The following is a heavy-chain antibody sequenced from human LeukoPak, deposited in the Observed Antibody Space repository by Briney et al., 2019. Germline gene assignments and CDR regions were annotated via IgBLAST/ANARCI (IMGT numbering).Heavy chain of an antibody. CDR1: GYTFTGYY. CDR2: INPNSGGT. J-gene: IGHJ6*02. CDR3: ASAFVYYYGMDV. Sequence: ASVKVSCKASGYTFTGYYMHWVRQAPGQGLEWMGWINPNSGGTNYAQKFQGRVTMTRDTSIGTAYMELSRLRSDDTAVYYCASAFVYYYGMDVWGQGTTVTVSS. V-gene: IGHV1-2*02.